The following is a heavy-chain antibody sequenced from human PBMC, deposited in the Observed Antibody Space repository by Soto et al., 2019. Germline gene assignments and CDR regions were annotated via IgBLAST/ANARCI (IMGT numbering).Heavy chain of an antibody. CDR1: GFTFSSYA. J-gene: IGHJ4*02. D-gene: IGHD3-10*01. V-gene: IGHV3-23*01. CDR2: ISGSGGTT. Sequence: EVQLLDYGGGLVQPGGSLRLSCAASGFTFSSYAMSWVRQAPGKGLEWVSAISGSGGTTYYADSVKGRFTISRDNSKNTLYLQMNSLRAEDTAVYYCAKDPYYGSGSSDFDYWGQGTLVTVSS. CDR3: AKDPYYGSGSSDFDY.